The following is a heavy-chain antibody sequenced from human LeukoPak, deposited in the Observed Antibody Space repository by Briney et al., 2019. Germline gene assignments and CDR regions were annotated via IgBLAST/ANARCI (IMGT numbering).Heavy chain of an antibody. D-gene: IGHD3-3*02. CDR3: ARGLSRSANDAFDI. CDR1: GGSISSGGYY. V-gene: IGHV4-31*03. J-gene: IGHJ3*02. Sequence: SETLSLTCTVSGGSISSGGYYWSWIRQHPGKGLEWIGYIYYSGSTYYNPSLKSRVTISVDTSKNQFSLKLSSVTAADTAVYYCARGLSRSANDAFDIWGQGTMVTVSS. CDR2: IYYSGST.